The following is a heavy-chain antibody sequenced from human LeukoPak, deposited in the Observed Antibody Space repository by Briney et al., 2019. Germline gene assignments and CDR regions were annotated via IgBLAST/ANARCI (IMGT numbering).Heavy chain of an antibody. CDR1: RFTFSSYW. V-gene: IGHV3-74*01. CDR3: VRGGSPPEALGDAFDI. J-gene: IGHJ3*02. Sequence: PGGSLRLSCAASRFTFSSYWMHWVRQAPGKGLVRVSRINSDGSDTRYADSVKGRFTISRDNAKNTLFLQMNSLRVEDTAVYFCVRGGSPPEALGDAFDIWGQGTMVTVSS. D-gene: IGHD1-26*01. CDR2: INSDGSDT.